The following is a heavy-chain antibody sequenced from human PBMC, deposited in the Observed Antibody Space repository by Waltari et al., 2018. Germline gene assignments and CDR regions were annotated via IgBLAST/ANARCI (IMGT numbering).Heavy chain of an antibody. J-gene: IGHJ3*02. V-gene: IGHV4-61*05. Sequence: QLQLQESGPGLVKPSETLSLTCTVSGGSISSSSYYWGWIRQPPGKGLEWIGYAYYTGRTNYNPALRSRLTISVDTSKNQFSLNLNSVTAADTAVYYCARDLGGFNHFDWFLSIWGPGTMVTVSS. CDR1: GGSISSSSYY. CDR3: ARDLGGFNHFDWFLSI. D-gene: IGHD3-9*01. CDR2: AYYTGRT.